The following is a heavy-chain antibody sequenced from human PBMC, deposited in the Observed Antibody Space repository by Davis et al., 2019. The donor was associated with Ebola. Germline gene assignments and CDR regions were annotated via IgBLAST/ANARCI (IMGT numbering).Heavy chain of an antibody. J-gene: IGHJ4*02. D-gene: IGHD4-11*01. CDR2: IRSKANSYAT. Sequence: GESLKISCAASGFTFSGSAMHWVRQASGKGLEWVGRIRSKANSYATAYAASVKGRFTISRDDSKNTAYLQMNSLKTGDTAVYYCTTTTTASDYWGQGTLVTVSS. V-gene: IGHV3-73*01. CDR1: GFTFSGSA. CDR3: TTTTTASDY.